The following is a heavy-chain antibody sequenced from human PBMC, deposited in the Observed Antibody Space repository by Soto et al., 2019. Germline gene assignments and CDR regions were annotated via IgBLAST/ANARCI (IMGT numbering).Heavy chain of an antibody. CDR2: IDNSGSYI. V-gene: IGHV3-21*01. Sequence: EVQLVESGGGLVKPGGSLRLSCEVSGFIFSDYTMNWVRQAPGKGLEWVASIDNSGSYIFYAGPLKGRFTISRDNANNSLFLRLRGLRADDTAVYFCVRGDYRDYWGQGTLVAVSS. CDR3: VRGDYRDY. D-gene: IGHD4-4*01. J-gene: IGHJ4*02. CDR1: GFIFSDYT.